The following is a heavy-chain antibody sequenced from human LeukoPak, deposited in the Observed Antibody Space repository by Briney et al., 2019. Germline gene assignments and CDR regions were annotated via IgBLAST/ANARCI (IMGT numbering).Heavy chain of an antibody. CDR3: AQDTKQGGTYGY. D-gene: IGHD3-16*01. CDR1: GFTFSSYA. CDR2: ISGSGAST. V-gene: IGHV3-23*01. J-gene: IGHJ4*02. Sequence: GGSLRLSCAASGFTFSSYAMGWVRQAPGKGLEWVSAISGSGASTYYADSVKGRFTISRDNSKNTLYLQMNNLRADDTAVYYCAQDTKQGGTYGYWGQGTLVTVSS.